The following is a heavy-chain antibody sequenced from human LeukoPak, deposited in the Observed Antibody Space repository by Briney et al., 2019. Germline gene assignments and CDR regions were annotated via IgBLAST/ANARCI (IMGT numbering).Heavy chain of an antibody. J-gene: IGHJ2*01. V-gene: IGHV3-66*01. CDR1: GFTVSSNY. CDR3: AKADPRAAHWYFDL. CDR2: IYSGGST. Sequence: GGSLRLSCAASGFTVSSNYMSWVRQAPGKGLEGVSVIYSGGSTYYADSVRGRFTISRDNSKNTLYLQMNSLRAEDTAVYYCAKADPRAAHWYFDLWGRGTLVTVSS.